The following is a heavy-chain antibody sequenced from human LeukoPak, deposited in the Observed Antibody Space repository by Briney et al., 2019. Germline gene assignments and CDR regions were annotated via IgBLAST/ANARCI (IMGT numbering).Heavy chain of an antibody. V-gene: IGHV1-18*01. J-gene: IGHJ3*02. D-gene: IGHD3-3*01. CDR2: ISAYNGNT. CDR3: ARVYYDFWSGYEYDAFDI. CDR1: GSPFTSYG. Sequence: GASVKVSCXASGSPFTSYGISWVRQAPGQGLEWMGWISAYNGNTNYAQKLQGRVTMTTDTSTSTAYMELRSLRSDDTAVYYCARVYYDFWSGYEYDAFDIWGQGTMVTVSS.